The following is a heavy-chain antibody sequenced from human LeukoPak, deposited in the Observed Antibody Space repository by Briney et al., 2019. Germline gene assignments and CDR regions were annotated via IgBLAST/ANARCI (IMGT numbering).Heavy chain of an antibody. V-gene: IGHV3-48*03. Sequence: GGSLRLSCAASGFTFSNYEMNWVRQAPGKGLEWVSYISSSGNTIHYADSVKGRFTISRDNAKNSLYLQMNSLRAEDTAVYYCATAQKGVFGPPFDNWGKGTLVTFSS. J-gene: IGHJ4*01. CDR2: ISSSGNTI. CDR1: GFTFSNYE. CDR3: ATAQKGVFGPPFDN. D-gene: IGHD3-3*01.